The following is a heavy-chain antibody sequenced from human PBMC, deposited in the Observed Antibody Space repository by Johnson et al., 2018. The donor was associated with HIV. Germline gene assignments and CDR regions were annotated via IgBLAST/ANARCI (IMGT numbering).Heavy chain of an antibody. CDR3: ARDRYYYGAGSRDAVDI. V-gene: IGHV3-11*04. CDR2: ISSSGSTI. CDR1: GFTFSDYY. Sequence: QVQLVESGGGVVQPGGSLRLSCAASGFTFSDYYMSWIRQAPGKGLAWVSYISSSGSTIYYADSVKGRFTISRDNAKNSLYLQMNSLRAEDTAVYYCARDRYYYGAGSRDAVDIWGQGTMVTVAS. J-gene: IGHJ3*02. D-gene: IGHD3-10*01.